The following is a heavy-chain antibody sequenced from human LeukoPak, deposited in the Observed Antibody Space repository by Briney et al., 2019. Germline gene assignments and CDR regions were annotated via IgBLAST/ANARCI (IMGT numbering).Heavy chain of an antibody. J-gene: IGHJ4*02. D-gene: IGHD6-19*01. V-gene: IGHV4-59*01. CDR1: GGSISTFY. CDR2: IHYSGST. Sequence: SETLSLTCSVSGGSISTFYWSWIRQPPGKGLEWIGNIHYSGSTNYNPSLESRLTVSLDTPRRQFSLKLTSVTAADTAVYYCARVLASSSGWFHFDYWGQGTLVTVSS. CDR3: ARVLASSSGWFHFDY.